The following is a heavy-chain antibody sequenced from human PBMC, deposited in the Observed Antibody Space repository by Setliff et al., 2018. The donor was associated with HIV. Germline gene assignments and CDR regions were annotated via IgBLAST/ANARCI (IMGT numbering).Heavy chain of an antibody. J-gene: IGHJ4*02. CDR3: ARRRRAPGTGDLEAY. D-gene: IGHD7-27*01. CDR1: GYNFASYW. Sequence: PGESLKISCKGSGYNFASYWIGWVRQLPGKGLEWMGIIYPGDSNTKYNPSFHGQVTISAYKSIRTTYLQWSSLKASDTSMYYCARRRRAPGTGDLEAYWGQGTLVTVSS. V-gene: IGHV5-51*01. CDR2: IYPGDSNT.